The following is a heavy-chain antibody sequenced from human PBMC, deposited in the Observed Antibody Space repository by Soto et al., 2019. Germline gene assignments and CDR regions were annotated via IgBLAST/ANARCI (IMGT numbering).Heavy chain of an antibody. D-gene: IGHD3-3*01. CDR3: ARAPKLTYDFWSGYIYYFDY. Sequence: SETLSLTCTVSGGSVSSGSYYWSWIRQPPGKGLEWIGYIYYSGSTNYNPSLKSRVTISVDTSKNQFSLKLSSATAAGTAVYYCARAPKLTYDFWSGYIYYFDYWGQGTLVTVSS. J-gene: IGHJ4*02. CDR2: IYYSGST. V-gene: IGHV4-61*01. CDR1: GGSVSSGSYY.